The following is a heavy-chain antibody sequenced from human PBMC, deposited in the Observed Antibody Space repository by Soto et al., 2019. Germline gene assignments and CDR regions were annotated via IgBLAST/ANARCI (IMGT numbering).Heavy chain of an antibody. V-gene: IGHV3-23*01. CDR3: AKALKTGTTWGQLDY. J-gene: IGHJ4*02. CDR1: GFTFSSYA. D-gene: IGHD1-7*01. Sequence: GGSLRLSCAASGFTFSSYAMSWVRQAPGKGLEWVSAISGSGGSTYYADSVKGRFTISRDNSKNTLYLQMNSLRAEDTAIYYCAKALKTGTTWGQLDYWGQGTLVTVSS. CDR2: ISGSGGST.